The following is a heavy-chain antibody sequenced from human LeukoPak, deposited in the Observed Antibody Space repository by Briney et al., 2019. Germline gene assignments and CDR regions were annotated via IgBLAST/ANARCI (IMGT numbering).Heavy chain of an antibody. J-gene: IGHJ4*02. Sequence: GGSLRLSCAASGFTFSGYAMSWVRQAPGEGLEWVSGITGSGDSTSHTYYADSVKGRFIISRDNSKSTLYLQMNTLRAEDTAVYYCAKGFDFWSGYYLVPYYFDYWGQGTLVTVSS. CDR2: ITGSGDSTSHT. V-gene: IGHV3-23*01. D-gene: IGHD3-3*01. CDR3: AKGFDFWSGYYLVPYYFDY. CDR1: GFTFSGYA.